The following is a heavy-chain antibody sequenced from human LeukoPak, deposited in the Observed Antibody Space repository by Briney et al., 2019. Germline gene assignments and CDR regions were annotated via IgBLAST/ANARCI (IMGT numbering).Heavy chain of an antibody. Sequence: NPSETLSLTCTVSGGSISSYYWSWIRQPPGKGLEGIGYIYYSGSTNYNPSLKSRVTISVDTSKNQFSLKLSSVTAADTAVYYCARQYDFWSGPYYFDYWGQGTLVTVSS. V-gene: IGHV4-59*08. D-gene: IGHD3-3*01. J-gene: IGHJ4*02. CDR1: GGSISSYY. CDR2: IYYSGST. CDR3: ARQYDFWSGPYYFDY.